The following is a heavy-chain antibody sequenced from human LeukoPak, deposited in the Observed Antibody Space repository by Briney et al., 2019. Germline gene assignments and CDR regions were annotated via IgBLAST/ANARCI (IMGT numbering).Heavy chain of an antibody. Sequence: ASVKVSCKASGYTFTSYYMHWVRQAPGQGLEWMGIINPSGGSTSYAQKFQGRVTMTRDTSTSTVYMELSSLRSEDTAAYYCAFSSSWYKYFQHWGQGTLVTVSS. CDR3: AFSSSWYKYFQH. J-gene: IGHJ1*01. CDR2: INPSGGST. D-gene: IGHD6-13*01. CDR1: GYTFTSYY. V-gene: IGHV1-46*01.